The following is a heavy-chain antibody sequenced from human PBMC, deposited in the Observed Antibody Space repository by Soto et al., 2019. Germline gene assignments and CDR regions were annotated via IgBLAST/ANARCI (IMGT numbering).Heavy chain of an antibody. CDR1: GFTFNRYW. D-gene: IGHD3-16*01. V-gene: IGHV3-74*01. Sequence: EVQLVESGGGLVQPGGSLRLSCAASGFTFNRYWIHWVRQAPGKGLVWVSRINTDGSITTYADSVKGRFTISRDNAKNTLYLQMNSLRAEDTAVYYCARDYGGSDDYWGQGTLVTVSS. CDR2: INTDGSIT. J-gene: IGHJ4*02. CDR3: ARDYGGSDDY.